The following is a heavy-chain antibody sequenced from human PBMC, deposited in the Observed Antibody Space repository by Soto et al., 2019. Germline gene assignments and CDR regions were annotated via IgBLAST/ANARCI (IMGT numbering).Heavy chain of an antibody. Sequence: PSETLSLTCAVYGGSFSGYCWSWIRQPPGKGLEWIGEINHSGSTNYNPSLKSRVTISVDTSKNQFSLKLSSVTAADTAVYYCARTQKVGYYDSSGYSRGRSYYYYYGMDVWGQGTTVTVSS. D-gene: IGHD3-22*01. CDR2: INHSGST. V-gene: IGHV4-34*01. CDR3: ARTQKVGYYDSSGYSRGRSYYYYYGMDV. J-gene: IGHJ6*02. CDR1: GGSFSGYC.